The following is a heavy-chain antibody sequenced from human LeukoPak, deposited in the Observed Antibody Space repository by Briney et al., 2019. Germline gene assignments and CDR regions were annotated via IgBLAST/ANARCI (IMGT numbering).Heavy chain of an antibody. D-gene: IGHD3-16*02. CDR1: GFTFSSYG. CDR3: ARVWELSYDY. Sequence: PGGSLRLSCAVSGFTFSSYGMSWVRQAPGKGLEWVSGISGSGGSTYYADSVKGRFTISRDSSKNTLYLQMNSLRAEDTAVYYCARVWELSYDYWGQGTLVTVSS. J-gene: IGHJ4*02. V-gene: IGHV3-23*01. CDR2: ISGSGGST.